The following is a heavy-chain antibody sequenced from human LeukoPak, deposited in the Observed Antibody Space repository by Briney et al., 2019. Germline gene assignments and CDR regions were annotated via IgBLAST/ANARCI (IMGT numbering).Heavy chain of an antibody. CDR1: GFTFDDYA. CDR2: ISWNSGSI. V-gene: IGHV3-9*01. Sequence: GGSLRLSCAASGFTFDDYAMHWVRQAPGKGLEWVSGISWNSGSIGYADSVKGRFTISRDNAKNSLYLQMNSLRAKDTALYYCAKDALVDSGSYSDHYYYGMDVWGQGTTVTVSS. CDR3: AKDALVDSGSYSDHYYYGMDV. J-gene: IGHJ6*02. D-gene: IGHD3-10*01.